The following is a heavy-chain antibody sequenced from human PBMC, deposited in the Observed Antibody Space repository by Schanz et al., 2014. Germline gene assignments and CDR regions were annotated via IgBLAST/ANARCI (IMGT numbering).Heavy chain of an antibody. Sequence: EVQLVESGGGLVKPGGSLRLSCAASGFTFSSYSMNWVRQAPGKGLEWVSSISSSSSYIYYADSVKGRFTISRDNAKNSLYLQMNSLRAEDTAVYYCATETYSSSWCFDYWGQGTLVTVSS. CDR1: GFTFSSYS. J-gene: IGHJ4*02. V-gene: IGHV3-21*01. CDR2: ISSSSSYI. CDR3: ATETYSSSWCFDY. D-gene: IGHD6-13*01.